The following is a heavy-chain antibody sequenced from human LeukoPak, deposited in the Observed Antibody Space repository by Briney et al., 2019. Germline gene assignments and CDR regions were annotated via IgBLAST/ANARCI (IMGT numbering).Heavy chain of an antibody. CDR1: GFTFSNAW. J-gene: IGHJ4*02. CDR2: IKSKTDGGTT. Sequence: GGSLRLSCAASGFTFSNAWMSWVRQAPGKGLEWVGRIKSKTDGGTTDYAAPVKGRFTISRDDSKNTLYLQMNSLKTEDTAVYYCAKDNGLYYYDSSGGGYWGQGTLVTVSS. D-gene: IGHD3-22*01. V-gene: IGHV3-15*01. CDR3: AKDNGLYYYDSSGGGY.